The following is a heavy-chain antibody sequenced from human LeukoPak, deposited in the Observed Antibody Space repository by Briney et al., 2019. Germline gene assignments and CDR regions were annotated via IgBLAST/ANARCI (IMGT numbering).Heavy chain of an antibody. CDR3: ARGLMGGYPLFDY. J-gene: IGHJ4*01. CDR1: GFTFDDYD. V-gene: IGHV3-20*04. D-gene: IGHD3-22*01. Sequence: RAGGSLRLSCAASGFTFDDYDMSWVRQAPGKGLEWVSNVNWHGGSTNYADSVKGRFTISRDNAKNSLYLQMNRLRAEDTAFYYCARGLMGGYPLFDYWGHGTLVTVSS. CDR2: VNWHGGST.